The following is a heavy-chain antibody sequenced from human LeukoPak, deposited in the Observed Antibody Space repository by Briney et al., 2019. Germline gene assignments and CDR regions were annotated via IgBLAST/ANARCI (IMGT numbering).Heavy chain of an antibody. CDR2: ISSSSSTI. J-gene: IGHJ4*02. Sequence: GGSLRLSCAASGFTFSSYSMNWVRQAPGEGLEWVSYISSSSSTIYYADSVKGRFTISRDNAKNSLYLQMNSLRAEDTAVYYCARRSGIAVAGAFDYWGQGTLVTVSS. CDR3: ARRSGIAVAGAFDY. CDR1: GFTFSSYS. V-gene: IGHV3-48*01. D-gene: IGHD6-19*01.